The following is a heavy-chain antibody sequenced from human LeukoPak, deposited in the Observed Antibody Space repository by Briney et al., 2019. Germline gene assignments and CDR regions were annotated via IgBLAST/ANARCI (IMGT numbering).Heavy chain of an antibody. Sequence: PGGSLRLSCAASGFTVSSYGMSWVRQAPGKGPEWVSLVYSDGVTRYADSVQGRFTISRDNSKNTVYLQMNNLRVEDMAVYHCVRDRAEGRAWVEFDPWGQGILVTVSS. CDR3: VRDRAEGRAWVEFDP. J-gene: IGHJ5*02. CDR1: GFTVSSYG. CDR2: VYSDGVT. V-gene: IGHV3-66*02.